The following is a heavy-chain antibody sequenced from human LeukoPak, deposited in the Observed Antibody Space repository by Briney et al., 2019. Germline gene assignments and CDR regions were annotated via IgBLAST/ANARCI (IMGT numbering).Heavy chain of an antibody. D-gene: IGHD3-10*01. Sequence: GGSLRLSCAASGFTFDDYAMPWVRQAPGKGLEWVSSISWNSATIGYADSVKGRFTISRDNAKNSLYLQVNVLSAEDTAFYYCAKDREVWGFGEDAFDIWGQGTMVTVSS. CDR1: GFTFDDYA. V-gene: IGHV3-9*01. CDR2: ISWNSATI. J-gene: IGHJ3*02. CDR3: AKDREVWGFGEDAFDI.